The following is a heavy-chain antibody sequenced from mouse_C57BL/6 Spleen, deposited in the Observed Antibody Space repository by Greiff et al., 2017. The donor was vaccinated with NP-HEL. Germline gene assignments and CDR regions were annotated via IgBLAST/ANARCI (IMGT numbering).Heavy chain of an antibody. V-gene: IGHV1-62-2*01. CDR2: FYPGSGSI. CDR1: GYTFTEYT. Sequence: VQRVESGAELVKPGASVKLSCKASGYTFTEYTIHWVKQRSGQGLEWIGWFYPGSGSIKYNEKFKDKATLTADKSSSTVYMELSRLTSEDSAVYFCARRNDYDYYFDYWGQGTTLTVSS. D-gene: IGHD2-4*01. CDR3: ARRNDYDYYFDY. J-gene: IGHJ2*01.